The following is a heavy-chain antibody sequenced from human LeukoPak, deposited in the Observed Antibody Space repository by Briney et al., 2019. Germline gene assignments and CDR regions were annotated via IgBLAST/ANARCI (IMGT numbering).Heavy chain of an antibody. CDR1: GFTFSSYA. CDR2: INWNGGST. J-gene: IGHJ4*02. D-gene: IGHD3-10*01. V-gene: IGHV3-20*04. Sequence: PGGSLRLSCAASGFTFSSYAMNWVRQAPGKGLEWVSGINWNGGSTGYADSVKGRFTISRDNAKNSLYLQMNSLRAEDTALYYCARGFTRYFDYWGQGTLVTVSS. CDR3: ARGFTRYFDY.